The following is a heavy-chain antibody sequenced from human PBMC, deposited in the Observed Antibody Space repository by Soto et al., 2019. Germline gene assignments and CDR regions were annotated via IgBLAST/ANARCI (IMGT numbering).Heavy chain of an antibody. V-gene: IGHV4-39*01. J-gene: IGHJ6*02. CDR3: ASPYYYGSGGDYYGMDV. Sequence: PSETLSLTCTVSGGSISSSSYYWGWIRQPPGKGLEWIGSIYYSGSTYYNPSLKSRVTISVDTSKNQFSLKLSSVTAADTAVYYCASPYYYGSGGDYYGMDVWGQGTTVTVPS. D-gene: IGHD3-10*01. CDR2: IYYSGST. CDR1: GGSISSSSYY.